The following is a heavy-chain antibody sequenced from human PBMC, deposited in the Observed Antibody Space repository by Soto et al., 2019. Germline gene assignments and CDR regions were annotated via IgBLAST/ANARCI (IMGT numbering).Heavy chain of an antibody. D-gene: IGHD3-10*01. V-gene: IGHV3-74*03. CDR1: EFTFSGRT. CDR3: ARGWFGPDV. CDR2: IDKVGTDS. Sequence: EVQLVKSGGGLVRPGGSLRLSCAASEFTFSGRTVHWVRQAPGKGLVWVSGIDKVGTDSTYADSVKGRFTSSRDNAKNTVYLQMNSLRVEDTAVYYCARGWFGPDVWGKGTTVTVSS. J-gene: IGHJ6*03.